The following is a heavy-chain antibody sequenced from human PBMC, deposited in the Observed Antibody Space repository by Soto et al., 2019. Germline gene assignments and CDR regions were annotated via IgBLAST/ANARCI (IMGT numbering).Heavy chain of an antibody. D-gene: IGHD2-15*01. Sequence: QVQLVQSGAEVKKPGSSVKVSCKASGGTFSNCAISWVRQAPGQGLEWMGWISAYNGNTNYAQKLQGRVTMTTDTSTSKAKMKLRSLRSDDTAVYYCARDRVAERYYFDYWGQGTLVTVSS. CDR2: ISAYNGNT. J-gene: IGHJ4*02. CDR3: ARDRVAERYYFDY. V-gene: IGHV1-18*01. CDR1: GGTFSNCA.